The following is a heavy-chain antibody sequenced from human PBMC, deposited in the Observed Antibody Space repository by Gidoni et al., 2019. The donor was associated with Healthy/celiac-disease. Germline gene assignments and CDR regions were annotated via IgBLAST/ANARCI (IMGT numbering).Heavy chain of an antibody. V-gene: IGHV1-8*01. CDR3: ARIRYYDFWSGYYPFDY. J-gene: IGHJ4*02. Sequence: QVQLVQSGAEVEKPGASVKVSCKASGYTFTSYDINWVRQATGQGLEWMGWMNPNSGNTGYAQKFQGRVTMTRNTSISTAYMELSSLRSEDTAVYYCARIRYYDFWSGYYPFDYWGQGTLVTVSS. CDR2: MNPNSGNT. D-gene: IGHD3-3*01. CDR1: GYTFTSYD.